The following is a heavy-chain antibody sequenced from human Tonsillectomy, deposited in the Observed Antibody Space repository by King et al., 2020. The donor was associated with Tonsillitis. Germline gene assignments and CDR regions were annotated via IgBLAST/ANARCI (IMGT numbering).Heavy chain of an antibody. CDR2: IYYSGYT. CDR1: SGSISRYY. V-gene: IGHV4-59*08. Sequence: VQLQESGPGLMKPSETLSLTCTVSSGSISRYYWSWIRQPPNKGLEWIGYIYYSGYTNYNPSLKSRVTISVDTSKNQFSLKLSSVTPADTAVYYCASAYPGDPYFDYWGQGTLVTVSS. J-gene: IGHJ4*02. D-gene: IGHD3-16*01. CDR3: ASAYPGDPYFDY.